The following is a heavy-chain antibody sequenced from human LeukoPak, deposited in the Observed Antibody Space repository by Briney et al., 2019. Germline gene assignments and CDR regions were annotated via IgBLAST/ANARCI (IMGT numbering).Heavy chain of an antibody. CDR2: IYYSGST. D-gene: IGHD3-9*01. Sequence: PSQTLSLTCTVSGGSISSGDYYWSWIRQPPGKGLEWIGYIYYSGSTYYNPSLKSRVTISVDTSKNQFYLKLSSVTAADTAVYYCARHSFDYDMLTGNPNYYYGMDVWGQGTTVTVSS. CDR3: ARHSFDYDMLTGNPNYYYGMDV. CDR1: GGSISSGDYY. V-gene: IGHV4-30-4*01. J-gene: IGHJ6*02.